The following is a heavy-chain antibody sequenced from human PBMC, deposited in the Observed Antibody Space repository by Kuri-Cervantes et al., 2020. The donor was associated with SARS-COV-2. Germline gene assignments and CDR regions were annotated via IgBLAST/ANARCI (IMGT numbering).Heavy chain of an antibody. V-gene: IGHV1-69*13. CDR2: IIPIFGTA. J-gene: IGHJ6*02. Sequence: SVKVSCKASGSTFSSYAISWVRQATGQGLEWMGGIIPIFGTANYAQKVQGRVTITADESTSTAYMELSSLRSEDTAVYYCARVRKYCSSTSCYPAYYYGMDVWGQGTTVTVSS. CDR3: ARVRKYCSSTSCYPAYYYGMDV. CDR1: GSTFSSYA. D-gene: IGHD2-2*01.